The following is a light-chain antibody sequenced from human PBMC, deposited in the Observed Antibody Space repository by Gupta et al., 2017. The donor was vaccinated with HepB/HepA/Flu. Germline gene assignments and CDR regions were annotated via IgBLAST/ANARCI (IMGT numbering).Light chain of an antibody. CDR2: RNN. V-gene: IGLV1-47*01. J-gene: IGLJ2*01. Sequence: QSVLTQPPSASGTPGQRVTISCSGSSSNFGSDYVYWYQQLPGTAPKRLMYRNNQRPSGVHDRFAGPKSGTSAFLAIKGLRSEDEADYYCAKKDDSLYVVFGGGTKLTVL. CDR1: SSNFGSDY. CDR3: AKKDDSLYVV.